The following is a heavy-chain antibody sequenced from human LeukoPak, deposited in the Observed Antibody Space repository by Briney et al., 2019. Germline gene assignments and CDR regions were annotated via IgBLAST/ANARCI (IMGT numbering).Heavy chain of an antibody. CDR3: AKAGYSSSSLDYYYYMDV. CDR2: IWYDGSNQ. CDR1: GLTFSTYG. J-gene: IGHJ6*03. V-gene: IGHV3-33*06. D-gene: IGHD6-6*01. Sequence: GGSLRLSCAASGLTFSTYGMHWVRQASGKGLEWVALIWYDGSNQYYADSVKGRFTISRDNFRNTLYLQMNSLGAEDTAVYYCAKAGYSSSSLDYYYYMDVWGKGTTVTVSS.